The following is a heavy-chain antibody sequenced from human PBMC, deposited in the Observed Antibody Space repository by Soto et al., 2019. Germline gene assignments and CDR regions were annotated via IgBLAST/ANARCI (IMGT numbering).Heavy chain of an antibody. D-gene: IGHD6-19*01. V-gene: IGHV4-4*02. CDR3: ARHIAVSGTRGFDF. J-gene: IGHJ4*02. Sequence: QVQLQESGPGLMKPSGTLSLTCAVSGGSISANWWSWVRQPPGKGLEWIGEIHHNGRTNYNPSLKNRVTMSVDKSQNYFSLNLNSVTAADTAVYYCARHIAVSGTRGFDFWGQGTLVTVSS. CDR1: GGSISANW. CDR2: IHHNGRT.